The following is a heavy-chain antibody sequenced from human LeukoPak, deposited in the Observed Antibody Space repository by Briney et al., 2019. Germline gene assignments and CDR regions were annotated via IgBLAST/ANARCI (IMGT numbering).Heavy chain of an antibody. Sequence: GGSLRLSCAASGFTFSSYGMHWVRQAPGKGLEWVAVIWYDGSNKYYADSVKGRFTISRDNSKNTLYLQMNSLRAEDTAVYYCAKVLFAGTHPLFDYWGQGTLVTVSS. CDR1: GFTFSSYG. V-gene: IGHV3-33*06. D-gene: IGHD1-1*01. J-gene: IGHJ4*02. CDR2: IWYDGSNK. CDR3: AKVLFAGTHPLFDY.